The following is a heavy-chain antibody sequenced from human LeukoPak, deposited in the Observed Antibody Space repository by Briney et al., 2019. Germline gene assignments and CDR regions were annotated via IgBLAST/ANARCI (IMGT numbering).Heavy chain of an antibody. V-gene: IGHV3-30*14. Sequence: GGSLRLSCAASGFTFSSYAMHWVRQAPGKGLEWVAVISYDGSDKYYADSVKGRFTISRDNSKNTLYLEMGSLRAEDMAVYYCAKDFSQFRVGVITGLFDYWGQGTLVTVSS. CDR1: GFTFSSYA. CDR3: AKDFSQFRVGVITGLFDY. CDR2: ISYDGSDK. D-gene: IGHD3-16*02. J-gene: IGHJ4*02.